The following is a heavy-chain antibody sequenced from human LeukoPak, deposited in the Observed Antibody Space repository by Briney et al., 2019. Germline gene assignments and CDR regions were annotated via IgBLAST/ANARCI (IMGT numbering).Heavy chain of an antibody. D-gene: IGHD3-10*01. J-gene: IGHJ4*02. CDR3: ARDRIEDYYGSGSYYPHFDY. CDR1: GFTFSSYS. CDR2: ISSSSSYI. Sequence: GGSLRLSCAASGFTFSSYSMNWVRQAPGKGLGWVSSISSSSSYIYYADSVKGRFTISRDNAKNSLYLQMNSLRAEDTAVYYCARDRIEDYYGSGSYYPHFDYWGQGTLVTVSS. V-gene: IGHV3-21*01.